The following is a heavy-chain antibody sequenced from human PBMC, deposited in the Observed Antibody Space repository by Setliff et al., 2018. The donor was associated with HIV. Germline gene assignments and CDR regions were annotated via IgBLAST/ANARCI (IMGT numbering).Heavy chain of an antibody. CDR2: IYSGGRT. J-gene: IGHJ4*02. CDR1: GFTVSSNY. V-gene: IGHV3-53*01. Sequence: GGSLRLSCAASGFTVSSNYMNWVRQAPGKGLEWVSVIYSGGRTYYADSVKGRFSISRDNSQMNSLRAEDTAVYYCAKRRVSNIGPGGYWGQGTLVTVSS. CDR3: AKRRVSNIGPGGY. D-gene: IGHD3-10*01.